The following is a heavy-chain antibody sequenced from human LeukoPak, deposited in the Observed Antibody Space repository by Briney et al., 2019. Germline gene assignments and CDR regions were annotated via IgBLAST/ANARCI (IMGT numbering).Heavy chain of an antibody. J-gene: IGHJ4*02. D-gene: IGHD2-2*01. CDR1: GFTFDDYA. CDR3: AKDISRNFVVVPAADY. Sequence: GGSLRLSCAASGFTFDDYAMHWVRQPPGKSLERVSLISGDGGSTYYADSVKGRFTVSRDNSKNSLYLQMNSLRTEDTALYYCAKDISRNFVVVPAADYWGQGTLVTASS. CDR2: ISGDGGST. V-gene: IGHV3-43*02.